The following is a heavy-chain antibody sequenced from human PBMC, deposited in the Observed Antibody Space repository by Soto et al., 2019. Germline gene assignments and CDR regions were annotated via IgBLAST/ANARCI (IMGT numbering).Heavy chain of an antibody. D-gene: IGHD4-17*01. CDR3: ARNPITVTTSDYGMDV. CDR2: IDPIDSYT. J-gene: IGHJ6*02. V-gene: IGHV5-10-1*01. Sequence: PGDSLEISCKGSGYRFTSYWRSGVRQMPGKGLEWMGKIDPIDSYTNYSPSFQSHVTISADKSISTAYLQWSGLKASDTAMYYCARNPITVTTSDYGMDVWGQGTTVTVSS. CDR1: GYRFTSYW.